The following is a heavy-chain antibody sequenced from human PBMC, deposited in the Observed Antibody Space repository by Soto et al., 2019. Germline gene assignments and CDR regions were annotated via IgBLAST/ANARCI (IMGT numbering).Heavy chain of an antibody. CDR1: GYTFTSYG. CDR2: ISAYNGNT. Sequence: QVQLVQSGAEVKKPGASVKVSCKASGYTFTSYGISWVRQAPGQGLEWMGWISAYNGNTNYAQKLQGRVTMTTDTSTSTAYMELRSLISDDTAVYYCARDPGTGYYDILIGYFPLAANGMDVWGQGTTVTVSS. D-gene: IGHD3-9*01. V-gene: IGHV1-18*04. CDR3: ARDPGTGYYDILIGYFPLAANGMDV. J-gene: IGHJ6*02.